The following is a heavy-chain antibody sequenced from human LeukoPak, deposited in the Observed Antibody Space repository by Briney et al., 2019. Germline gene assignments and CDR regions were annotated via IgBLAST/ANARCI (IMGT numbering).Heavy chain of an antibody. D-gene: IGHD6-19*01. CDR3: ARDLSEWLVQYYYYGMDV. J-gene: IGHJ6*02. Sequence: PGGSLRLSCAASGFTVSSNYMSWVRQAPGKGLEWVSVIYSGGSTYYADSVKGRFTISRDNAKNSLYLQMNSLRAEDTAVYYCARDLSEWLVQYYYYGMDVWGQGTTVTVSS. V-gene: IGHV3-53*01. CDR1: GFTVSSNY. CDR2: IYSGGST.